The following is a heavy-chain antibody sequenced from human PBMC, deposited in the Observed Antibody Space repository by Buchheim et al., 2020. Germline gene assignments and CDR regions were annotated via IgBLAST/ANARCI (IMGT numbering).Heavy chain of an antibody. J-gene: IGHJ4*02. CDR3: ARHNALTSAGFDY. Sequence: QVQLQESGPGLVKPSEALSLTCTVSVGSITGYYWNWIRQPPGKGLEWIGYTFYSGSTNYNPSLKSRVTIPVDLSKNQFSLKLSSVTAADTGVYYCARHNALTSAGFDYWGQGTL. CDR2: TFYSGST. V-gene: IGHV4-59*08. CDR1: VGSITGYY. D-gene: IGHD6-13*01.